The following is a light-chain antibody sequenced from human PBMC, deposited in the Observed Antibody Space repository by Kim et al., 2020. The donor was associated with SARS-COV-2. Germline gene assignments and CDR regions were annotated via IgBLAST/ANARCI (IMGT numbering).Light chain of an antibody. CDR2: GKN. Sequence: SSELTQDPAVSVALGQTVRITCQGDSLRSYYTTWFQQKPGQAPIVVVYGKNNRHSGIPARFSGSSSGNTASLTITGTQAGDEADYYCNSRDNNDNVLFGGGTQLTVL. CDR1: SLRSYY. V-gene: IGLV3-19*01. CDR3: NSRDNNDNVL. J-gene: IGLJ2*01.